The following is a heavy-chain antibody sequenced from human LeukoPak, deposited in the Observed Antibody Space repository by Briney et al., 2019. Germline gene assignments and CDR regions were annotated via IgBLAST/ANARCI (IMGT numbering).Heavy chain of an antibody. CDR2: IYYSGST. CDR1: GFTYRSYA. D-gene: IGHD2-15*01. V-gene: IGHV4-59*01. CDR3: ARDCSGGSCYGAFDI. J-gene: IGHJ3*02. Sequence: GSLRLSCAASGFTYRSYAMSWIRQPPGKGLEWIGYIYYSGSTNYNPSLKSRVTISVDTSKNQFSLKLSSVTAADTAVYYCARDCSGGSCYGAFDIWGQGTMVTVSS.